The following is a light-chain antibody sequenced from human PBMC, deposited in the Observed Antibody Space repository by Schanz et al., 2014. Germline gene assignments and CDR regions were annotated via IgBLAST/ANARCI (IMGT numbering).Light chain of an antibody. V-gene: IGLV1-51*01. CDR3: AAWDDSLNGRV. Sequence: QSVLTQPPSVSAAPGQRVTISCSGTSSNIGNNYVSWYQHFPGTAPRLLMYDNNKRPSGTPDRFSGSKSGTSASLAISGLQSEDEADYYCAAWDDSLNGRVFGGGTKVTVL. J-gene: IGLJ3*02. CDR2: DNN. CDR1: SSNIGNNY.